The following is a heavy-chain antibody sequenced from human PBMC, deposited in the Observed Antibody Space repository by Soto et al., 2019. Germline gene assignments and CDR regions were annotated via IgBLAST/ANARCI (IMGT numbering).Heavy chain of an antibody. CDR3: ARDQRLPLWFGEYDAFDI. Sequence: QVQLVQSGAEVKKPGASVKVSCKASGYTFTSYGISWVRQAPGQGLEWMGWISAYNGNTNYAQKLQGRVTMTTDTSTSTAYMELRSLRSDDTAVYYCARDQRLPLWFGEYDAFDIWGQGTMVTVSS. CDR2: ISAYNGNT. V-gene: IGHV1-18*01. D-gene: IGHD3-10*01. J-gene: IGHJ3*02. CDR1: GYTFTSYG.